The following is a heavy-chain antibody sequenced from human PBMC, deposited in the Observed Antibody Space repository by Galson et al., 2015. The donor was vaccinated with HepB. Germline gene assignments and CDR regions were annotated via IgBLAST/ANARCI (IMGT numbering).Heavy chain of an antibody. J-gene: IGHJ4*02. CDR2: ISAYNGNT. V-gene: IGHV1-18*01. CDR3: ARDRGGGSYYPRFDS. Sequence: SVKVSCKASGYTFTTYGISWVRQAPGQGLEWMAWISAYNGNTNYAQNLQGRLTVTTDTSTSTAYMELRSLRSDDTAVYYCARDRGGGSYYPRFDSWGQGTLVTVSS. CDR1: GYTFTTYG. D-gene: IGHD1-26*01.